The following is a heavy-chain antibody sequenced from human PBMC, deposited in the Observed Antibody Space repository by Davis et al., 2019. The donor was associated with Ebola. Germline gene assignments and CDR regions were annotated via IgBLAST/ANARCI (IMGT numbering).Heavy chain of an antibody. D-gene: IGHD2-2*01. CDR2: VIPIVGIA. CDR1: GGTFSSYS. V-gene: IGHV1-69*04. J-gene: IGHJ6*04. CDR3: AREVQLSSHGMDV. Sequence: AASVKVSCKASGGTFSSYSISWVRQAPGQGLEWMGRVIPIVGIANYAQNFQGRVTITADKSTSTAYMELRSLRSEDTAVYYCAREVQLSSHGMDVWGKGTTVTVSS.